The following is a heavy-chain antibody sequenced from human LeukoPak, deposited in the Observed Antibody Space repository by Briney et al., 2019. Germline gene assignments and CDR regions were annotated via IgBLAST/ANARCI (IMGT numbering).Heavy chain of an antibody. CDR3: ARQQLVPYDAFDI. Sequence: SETLSLTCTVSGGSISSSSYYWGWIRQPPGKRLEWIGSIYYSGSTYYNPSLKSRVTISVDTSKNQFSLKLSSATAADTAVYYCARQQLVPYDAFDIWGQGTMVTVSS. CDR2: IYYSGST. J-gene: IGHJ3*02. V-gene: IGHV4-39*01. D-gene: IGHD6-13*01. CDR1: GGSISSSSYY.